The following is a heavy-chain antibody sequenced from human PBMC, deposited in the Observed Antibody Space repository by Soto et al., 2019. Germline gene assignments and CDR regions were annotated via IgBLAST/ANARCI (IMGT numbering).Heavy chain of an antibody. Sequence: QVQLVESGGGVVQPGRSLRLSCAASGFTFSTFAMNWVRQAPGKGLEWVAIIWSDGNHKFYADSVKGRFTISRDNSKNTLYLEMDSLRAEDTAIYYCATRVSGTVRIQPAAMPFDYWGQGTLVTVSS. CDR3: ATRVSGTVRIQPAAMPFDY. D-gene: IGHD2-2*01. CDR2: IWSDGNHK. CDR1: GFTFSTFA. J-gene: IGHJ4*02. V-gene: IGHV3-33*01.